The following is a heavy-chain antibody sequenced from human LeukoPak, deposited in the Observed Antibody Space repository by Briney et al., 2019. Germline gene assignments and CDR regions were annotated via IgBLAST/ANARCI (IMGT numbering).Heavy chain of an antibody. V-gene: IGHV4-59*01. J-gene: IGHJ4*02. Sequence: PSETLSLTCTVSGGSISSYYWRWIRQPPGKGLEWIGYIYYSGSTNYNPSLKSRVTISVDTSKNQFSLKLSSVTAADTAVYYCARVVYSYGSSFDCWGQGTLVTVSS. D-gene: IGHD5-18*01. CDR3: ARVVYSYGSSFDC. CDR1: GGSISSYY. CDR2: IYYSGST.